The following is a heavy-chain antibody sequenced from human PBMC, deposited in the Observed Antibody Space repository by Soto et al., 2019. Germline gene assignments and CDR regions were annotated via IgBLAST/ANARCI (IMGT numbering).Heavy chain of an antibody. CDR3: ARRHLAVAVSPWFDP. Sequence: QVTLKESGPVLVKPTETLTLRCTVSGLSITDSEMGVSWIRQPPGKALEWLAHIDSSGEKSYRTFLKRRLTISKATSKSQIVLIMTNMDPADTATYYCARRHLAVAVSPWFDPWGQGILVTVSS. V-gene: IGHV2-26*01. CDR2: IDSSGEK. J-gene: IGHJ5*02. D-gene: IGHD3-16*01. CDR1: GLSITDSEMG.